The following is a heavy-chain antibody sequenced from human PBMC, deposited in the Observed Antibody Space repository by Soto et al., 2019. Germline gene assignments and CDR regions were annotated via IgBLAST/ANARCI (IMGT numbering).Heavy chain of an antibody. CDR2: ISASGDNT. Sequence: EVQLLEAGGGLVQPGGSLRLSCAASGFTFSSYAMSWVRQAPGKGLEWVSSISASGDNTFYADSVKGRLTISRDNSKNTLYLHLNSLRAEDTAVYYCAKDRLARGTDPRFDPWGQGTLVTVSA. CDR3: AKDRLARGTDPRFDP. J-gene: IGHJ5*02. D-gene: IGHD3-10*01. V-gene: IGHV3-23*01. CDR1: GFTFSSYA.